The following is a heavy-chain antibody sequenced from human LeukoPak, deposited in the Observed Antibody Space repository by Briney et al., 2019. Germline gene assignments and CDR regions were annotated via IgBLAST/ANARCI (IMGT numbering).Heavy chain of an antibody. D-gene: IGHD6-19*01. Sequence: ASVKVSCKASGGTFISYAISWVRQAPGQGLEWMGGIIPIFGTANYAQKFQGRVTITADKSTSTAYMELSSLRSEDTAVYYCARGTNIAVAGTWYYLDYWGQGTLVTVSS. CDR2: IIPIFGTA. V-gene: IGHV1-69*06. J-gene: IGHJ4*02. CDR3: ARGTNIAVAGTWYYLDY. CDR1: GGTFISYA.